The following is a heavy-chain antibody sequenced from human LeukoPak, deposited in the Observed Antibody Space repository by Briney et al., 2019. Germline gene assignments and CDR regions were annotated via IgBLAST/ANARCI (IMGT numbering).Heavy chain of an antibody. V-gene: IGHV1-69*13. J-gene: IGHJ6*02. CDR2: IIPIFGTA. D-gene: IGHD2-21*01. Sequence: ASVTVSCKASGGTFSSYAISWVRQAPGQGLEWMGGIIPIFGTANYAQKFQGRVTITADESTSTAYMELSSLRSEDTAVYYCARDDQAYCGGDCYYYGMDVWGQGTTVTVSS. CDR3: ARDDQAYCGGDCYYYGMDV. CDR1: GGTFSSYA.